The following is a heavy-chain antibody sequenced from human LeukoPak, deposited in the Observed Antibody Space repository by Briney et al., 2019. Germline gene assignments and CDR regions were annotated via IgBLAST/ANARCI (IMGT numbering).Heavy chain of an antibody. V-gene: IGHV4-38-2*02. CDR3: ARGSFWSGYGSNFWYYY. Sequence: SETLSLTCTVSGYSISSGYYWGWIRQPPGKGLEWIGSIYHSGSTYYNPSLKSRVTISVDTSKNQFSLKLSSVTAADTAVYYCARGSFWSGYGSNFWYYYWGQGTLVTVSS. CDR2: IYHSGST. D-gene: IGHD3-3*01. J-gene: IGHJ4*02. CDR1: GYSISSGYY.